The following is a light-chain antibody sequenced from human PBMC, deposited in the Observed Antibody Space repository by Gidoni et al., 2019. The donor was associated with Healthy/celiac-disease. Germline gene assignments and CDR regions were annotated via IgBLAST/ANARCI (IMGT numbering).Light chain of an antibody. CDR2: GAS. CDR1: QTISNN. J-gene: IGKJ4*01. Sequence: EIVMTQPPATLSVSPGERATLSCRASQTISNNLAWYQQKPGQAPRLLIYGASTRATGIPAGFSGSGSGTEFTLTISSLQSEDFAVYYCQQYNNWSLTFGGGTKVEIK. CDR3: QQYNNWSLT. V-gene: IGKV3D-15*01.